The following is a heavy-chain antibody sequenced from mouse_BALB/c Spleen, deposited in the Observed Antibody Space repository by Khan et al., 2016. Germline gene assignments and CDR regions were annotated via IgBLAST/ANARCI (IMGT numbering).Heavy chain of an antibody. Sequence: QIQLVQSGPELKKPGETVKISCKASGYNFTNYGMNWVKQAPGKGLNWMGWINTYTGEPTYTDDFKGRFAFSLETSASNAYLQINNLKNEHMATYFWARFRSANYWGQGTTLTVSS. CDR2: INTYTGEP. D-gene: IGHD6-1*01. CDR3: ARFRSANY. J-gene: IGHJ2*01. V-gene: IGHV9-1*02. CDR1: GYNFTNYG.